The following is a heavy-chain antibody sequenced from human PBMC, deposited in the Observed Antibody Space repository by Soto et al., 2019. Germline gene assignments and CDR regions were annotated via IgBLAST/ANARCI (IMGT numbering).Heavy chain of an antibody. J-gene: IGHJ6*02. D-gene: IGHD3-22*01. Sequence: QAQLVQSGAEVKKPGASVKVSCKASGYTFTSYGIDWVRQAPGQGLEWLGWISAYDGNTKYAQILQGRVSLTTDTPTKTAYMELRSLRSDDTAMYFCARGGYYDSSGSRNYSYYGMNVWGQGTTVTASS. CDR1: GYTFTSYG. CDR3: ARGGYYDSSGSRNYSYYGMNV. V-gene: IGHV1-18*01. CDR2: ISAYDGNT.